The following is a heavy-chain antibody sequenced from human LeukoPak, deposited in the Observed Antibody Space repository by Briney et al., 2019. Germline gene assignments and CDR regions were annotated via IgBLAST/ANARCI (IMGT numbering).Heavy chain of an antibody. D-gene: IGHD1-26*01. CDR2: IYHSGST. CDR3: ARTRGSYYGDGAFDI. Sequence: SETLSLTCTVSGGSISSSSYYWGWIRQPPGKGLKWIGSIYHSGSTYYNPSLKSRVTISVDTSKNQFSLKLSSVTAADTAVYYCARTRGSYYGDGAFDIWGQGTMVTVSS. J-gene: IGHJ3*02. V-gene: IGHV4-39*07. CDR1: GGSISSSSYY.